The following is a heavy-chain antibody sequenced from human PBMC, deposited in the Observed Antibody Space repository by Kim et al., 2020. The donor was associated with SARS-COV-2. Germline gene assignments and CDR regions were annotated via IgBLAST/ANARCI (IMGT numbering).Heavy chain of an antibody. CDR1: GGSISSSSYY. J-gene: IGHJ6*01. CDR3: ARPGLESYYYDSSGYY. V-gene: IGHV4-39*01. Sequence: SETLSLTCTVSGGSISSSSYYWGWIRQPPGKGLEWIGSIYYSGSTYYNPSLKSRVTISVDTSKNQFSLKLSSVTAADTAVYYCARPGLESYYYDSSGYY. CDR2: IYYSGST. D-gene: IGHD3-22*01.